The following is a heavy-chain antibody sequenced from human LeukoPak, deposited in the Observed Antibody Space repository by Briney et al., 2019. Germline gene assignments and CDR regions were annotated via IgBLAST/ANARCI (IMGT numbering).Heavy chain of an antibody. D-gene: IGHD3-22*01. Sequence: GGSLRLSCAASGFTFSNYGMHWVRQVPGKGLEWVAAIWFDGIRKYYADFVKGRLTISRDNSKNTLYLQMNSLRAEDTAVYYCARDLEDSSPFGAFDMWGQGTMVTVSS. V-gene: IGHV3-33*01. CDR3: ARDLEDSSPFGAFDM. CDR1: GFTFSNYG. CDR2: IWFDGIRK. J-gene: IGHJ3*02.